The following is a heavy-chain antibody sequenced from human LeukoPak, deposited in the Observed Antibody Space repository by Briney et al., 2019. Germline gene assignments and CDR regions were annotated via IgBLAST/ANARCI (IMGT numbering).Heavy chain of an antibody. CDR1: GFTFSGYY. V-gene: IGHV3-11*06. D-gene: IGHD6-13*01. CDR3: ARLHSSSWTFDY. CDR2: ISSSSSYT. Sequence: GGSLRLSCAASGFTFSGYYMSWIRQAPGKGLEWVSYISSSSSYTNYADSVKGRFTISRDNAKNSLYLQMNSLRAEDTAVYYCARLHSSSWTFDYWGQGTLVTVSS. J-gene: IGHJ4*02.